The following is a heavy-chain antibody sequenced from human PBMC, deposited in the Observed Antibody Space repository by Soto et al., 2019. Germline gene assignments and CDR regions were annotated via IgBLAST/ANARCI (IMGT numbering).Heavy chain of an antibody. CDR2: ISDNGGGT. CDR1: GVKFSSYA. CDR3: ARDRDIVVVPAAISGNYYYYMDV. J-gene: IGHJ6*03. D-gene: IGHD2-2*01. Sequence: GSLRISYEASGVKFSSYAMSWVRQAPGKGLEWVSSISDNGGGTYYADSVKGRFTISRDNSKNTLYLQMNSLRAEDTAVYYCARDRDIVVVPAAISGNYYYYMDVWGKGTTVTVSS. V-gene: IGHV3-23*01.